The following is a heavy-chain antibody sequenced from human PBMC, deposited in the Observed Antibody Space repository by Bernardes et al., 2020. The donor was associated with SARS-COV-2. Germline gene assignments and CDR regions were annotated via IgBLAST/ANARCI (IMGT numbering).Heavy chain of an antibody. J-gene: IGHJ6*02. V-gene: IGHV4-30-4*01. Sequence: LSLTCTVSGGSISSGDYYWSWIRQPPGKGLEWIGYIYYSGRTYYNPSLKSRVTISVDTSKNQFSLKLSSVTAADTAVYYCARDALGSITIFGVVTRHGMDVWGQGTTVTVSS. CDR3: ARDALGSITIFGVVTRHGMDV. CDR1: GGSISSGDYY. CDR2: IYYSGRT. D-gene: IGHD3-3*01.